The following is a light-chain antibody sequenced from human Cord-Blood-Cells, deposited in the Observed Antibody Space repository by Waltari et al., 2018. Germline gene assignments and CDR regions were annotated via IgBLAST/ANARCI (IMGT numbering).Light chain of an antibody. J-gene: IGLJ3*02. CDR2: EGS. CDR1: SSDVGSYHL. V-gene: IGLV2-23*01. CDR3: CSYAGSSTLV. Sequence: QSALTQPASVSGSPGQSITISCTGTSSDVGSYHLVSWYQQHPGKAPKLMIYEGSKRPSGVSNRFSGSKSGNTASRTISGLQAEDEAYYYCCSYAGSSTLVFGGGTKLTVL.